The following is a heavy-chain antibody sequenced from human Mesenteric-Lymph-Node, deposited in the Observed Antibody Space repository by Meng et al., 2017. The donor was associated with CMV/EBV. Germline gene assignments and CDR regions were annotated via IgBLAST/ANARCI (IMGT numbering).Heavy chain of an antibody. D-gene: IGHD3-22*01. Sequence: ASVKVSCKASGYTFIDYYMFWVRQAPGQGLEWMKWINPNTGDTYPAQKFQGRVTMTRDTSISTAYMELSRLRSDDTAVYYCARDYYDSSSVDYWGQGTLVTVSS. CDR2: INPNTGDT. V-gene: IGHV1-2*02. J-gene: IGHJ4*02. CDR1: GYTFIDYY. CDR3: ARDYYDSSSVDY.